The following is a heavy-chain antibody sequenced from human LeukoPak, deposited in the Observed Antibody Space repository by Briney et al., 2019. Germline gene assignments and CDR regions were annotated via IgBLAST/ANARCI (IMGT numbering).Heavy chain of an antibody. D-gene: IGHD3-10*01. V-gene: IGHV1-46*01. Sequence: GASVKVSCKASGYTSIRHWMHWVRLAPGQGLEWVGLINPTGTATLYAQKFQGRITLTRDMSTSTDYMELRSLKSEDTAVYYCARDNSVGDIAWWFDPWGQGTLVTVSS. CDR1: GYTSIRHW. CDR2: INPTGTAT. CDR3: ARDNSVGDIAWWFDP. J-gene: IGHJ5*02.